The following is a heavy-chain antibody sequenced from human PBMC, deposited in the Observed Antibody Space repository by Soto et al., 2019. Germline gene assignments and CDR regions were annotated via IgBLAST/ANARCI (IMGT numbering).Heavy chain of an antibody. Sequence: QVQLQESGPGLVKPSGTLSLTCAVSGGSISSSNWWSWVRQPPGKGLEWIGEIYHSGSTNYNPSLKSRVNILGDKSKNPLTRKLSSVTAADTAVYYCARVVGGYYYGMDVWGQGTTVTVSS. V-gene: IGHV4-4*02. CDR3: ARVVGGYYYGMDV. CDR1: GGSISSSNW. CDR2: IYHSGST. J-gene: IGHJ6*02. D-gene: IGHD2-2*01.